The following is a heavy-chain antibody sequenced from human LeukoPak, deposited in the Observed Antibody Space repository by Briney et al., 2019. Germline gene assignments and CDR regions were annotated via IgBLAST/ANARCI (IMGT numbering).Heavy chain of an antibody. CDR2: INPNSGGT. CDR3: ARDFNAPKGYYYMDV. CDR1: GYTFTGYY. V-gene: IGHV1-2*02. Sequence: ASVKVSCKASGYTFTGYYVHWVRQAPGQGLEWMGWINPNSGGTNYAQKFQGRVTMTRDTSISTAYMELSRLRSDDTAVYYCARDFNAPKGYYYMDVWGKGTTVTVSS. J-gene: IGHJ6*03.